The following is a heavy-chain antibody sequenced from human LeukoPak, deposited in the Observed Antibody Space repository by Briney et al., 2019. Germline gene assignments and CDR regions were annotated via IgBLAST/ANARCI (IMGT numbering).Heavy chain of an antibody. Sequence: RSSETLSLTCTVSGGSISSYYWSWIRQPAGKGLEWIGRIYTSGSTNYNPSLKSRVTMSVDTSKNQFSLKLSSVTAADTAVYYCARNYDSSGYSSYYFDYWGQGTLVTVSS. D-gene: IGHD3-22*01. CDR1: GGSISSYY. J-gene: IGHJ4*02. V-gene: IGHV4-4*07. CDR3: ARNYDSSGYSSYYFDY. CDR2: IYTSGST.